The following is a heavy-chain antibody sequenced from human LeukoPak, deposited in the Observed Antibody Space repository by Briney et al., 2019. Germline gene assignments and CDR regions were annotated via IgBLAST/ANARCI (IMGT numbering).Heavy chain of an antibody. D-gene: IGHD4-17*01. CDR1: GFTFSNAW. V-gene: IGHV3-15*01. CDR2: IKSKTDGGTT. Sequence: GGSLRLSCAASGFTFSNAWMSWVRQAPGKGLEWVGRIKSKTDGGTTDYAAPVKGRFTISRDNSQNTLYLQMNSLRAEDTAVYYCARDYADYVGYFFFDYWGQGTLVTVSS. CDR3: ARDYADYVGYFFFDY. J-gene: IGHJ4*02.